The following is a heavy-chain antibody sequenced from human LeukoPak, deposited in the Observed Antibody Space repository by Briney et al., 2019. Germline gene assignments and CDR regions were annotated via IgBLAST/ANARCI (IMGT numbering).Heavy chain of an antibody. CDR1: GGSISSSSYY. D-gene: IGHD1-26*01. CDR3: AADYSGNYHVEFDY. CDR2: IYYSGST. J-gene: IGHJ4*02. V-gene: IGHV4-39*07. Sequence: SETLSLTCTVSGGSISSSSYYWGWIRQPPGKGLEWIGSIYYSGSTYYNPSLKSRVTISVDTSKNQFSLKLSSVTAADTAVYYCAADYSGNYHVEFDYWGQGTLVTVSS.